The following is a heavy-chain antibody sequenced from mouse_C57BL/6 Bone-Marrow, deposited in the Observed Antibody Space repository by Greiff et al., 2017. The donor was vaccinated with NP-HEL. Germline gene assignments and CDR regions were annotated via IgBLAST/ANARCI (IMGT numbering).Heavy chain of an antibody. J-gene: IGHJ2*01. V-gene: IGHV5-16*01. CDR1: GFTFSDYY. CDR3: ARGAYYFDY. Sequence: DVKLVESEGGLVQPGSSMKLSCTASGFTFSDYYMAWVRQVPEKGLEWVANINYDGSSTYYLDSLKSRFIISRDNAKNILYLQMSSLKSEDTATYYCARGAYYFDYWGQGTTLTVSS. CDR2: INYDGSST.